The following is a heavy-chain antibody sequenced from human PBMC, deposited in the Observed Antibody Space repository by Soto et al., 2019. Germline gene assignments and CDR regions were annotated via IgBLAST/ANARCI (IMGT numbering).Heavy chain of an antibody. J-gene: IGHJ4*02. CDR1: GFGFSSYA. CDR2: ISDSGGST. CDR3: AKKWGGNYPFDY. Sequence: GGSLRLSCAASGFGFSSYAMSGVRQAPGKGLEWVSSISDSGGSTYYADSVKGRFTISRDNSKNTLYLQMNSLTAEDTAVYYCAKKWGGNYPFDYWGQGALVTVSS. D-gene: IGHD1-26*01. V-gene: IGHV3-23*01.